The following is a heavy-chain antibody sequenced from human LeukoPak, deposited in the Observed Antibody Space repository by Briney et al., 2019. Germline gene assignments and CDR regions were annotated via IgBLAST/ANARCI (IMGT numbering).Heavy chain of an antibody. CDR2: INPNSGGT. V-gene: IGHV1-2*02. CDR3: ARDRGGLDAFDI. J-gene: IGHJ3*02. CDR1: GYTFTVYY. Sequence: VASVKVSCKASGYTFTVYYMHWVRQAPGQGLEWMGWINPNSGGTSYAQKFQGRVTMTRDTSISTAYMELSRLRSDDTAVYYCARDRGGLDAFDIWGQGTMVTVSS. D-gene: IGHD3-10*01.